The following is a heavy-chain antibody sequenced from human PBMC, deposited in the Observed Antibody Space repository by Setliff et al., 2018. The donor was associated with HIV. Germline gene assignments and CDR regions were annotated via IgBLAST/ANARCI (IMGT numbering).Heavy chain of an antibody. CDR1: GYSISSGYY. V-gene: IGHV4-38-2*02. CDR2: IYHSGST. J-gene: IGHJ4*02. Sequence: SGTLSLTCTVSGYSISSGYYWGWVRQPPGKGLEWIGSIYHSGSTYYNPSLKSRVTISVDTSKNQFSLKLSSVTAADTAVYYCARDSITGTTPAFDYWGQGTLVTVSS. D-gene: IGHD1-20*01. CDR3: ARDSITGTTPAFDY.